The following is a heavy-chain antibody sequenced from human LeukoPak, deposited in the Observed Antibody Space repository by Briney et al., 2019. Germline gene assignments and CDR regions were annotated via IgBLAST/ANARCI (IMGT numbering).Heavy chain of an antibody. V-gene: IGHV1-69*05. Sequence: SVKVSCKASGGTFISYAISWVPQAPGQGLDWMGGIIPIFGTANYAQKFQGRVTMTRDTSISTAYMELSRLRSDDTAVYYCASEADDYDSSGYAYYYYYMDVWGKGTTVTVSS. J-gene: IGHJ6*03. CDR1: GGTFISYA. CDR2: IIPIFGTA. CDR3: ASEADDYDSSGYAYYYYYMDV. D-gene: IGHD3-22*01.